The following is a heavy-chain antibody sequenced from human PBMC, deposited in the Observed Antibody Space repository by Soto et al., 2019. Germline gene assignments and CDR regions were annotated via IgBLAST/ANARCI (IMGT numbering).Heavy chain of an antibody. Sequence: SETLSLTCTVSGGSISSSSYYWGWIRQPPGKGLEWIGSIYYSGSTYHNPSLKSRVTISVDTSKNQFSLKLSSVTAADTAVYYCASLSSGYYFDDHVYFDYWGQGTLVTVSS. CDR3: ASLSSGYYFDDHVYFDY. CDR2: IYYSGST. V-gene: IGHV4-39*01. J-gene: IGHJ4*02. CDR1: GGSISSSSYY. D-gene: IGHD3-22*01.